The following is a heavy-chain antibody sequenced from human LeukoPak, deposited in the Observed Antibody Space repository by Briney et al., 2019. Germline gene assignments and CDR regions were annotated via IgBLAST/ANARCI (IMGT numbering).Heavy chain of an antibody. J-gene: IGHJ4*02. Sequence: GASVKVSCKAPGYTFTSYGISWVRQAPGQGLEWMGWISAYNGNTNYAQKLQGRVTMTTDTSTSTAYMELRSLRSDDTAVYYCARRGGDVVVIAPFDYWGQGTLVTVSS. D-gene: IGHD2-21*01. V-gene: IGHV1-18*04. CDR2: ISAYNGNT. CDR3: ARRGGDVVVIAPFDY. CDR1: GYTFTSYG.